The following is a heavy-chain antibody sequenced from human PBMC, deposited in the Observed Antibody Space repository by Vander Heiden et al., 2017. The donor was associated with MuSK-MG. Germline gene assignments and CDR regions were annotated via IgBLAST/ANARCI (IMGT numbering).Heavy chain of an antibody. CDR1: GGSISSYY. V-gene: IGHV4-59*01. CDR2: IYYSGST. D-gene: IGHD3-22*01. CDR3: ARWGGNYYDSSGYYPY. J-gene: IGHJ4*02. Sequence: QVQLQESGPGMVKPSETLSLTCPVSGGSISSYYWSWIRQPPGKGLEWIGYIYYSGSTNYNPSLKSRVTISVDTSKNQFSLKLSSVTAADTAVYYCARWGGNYYDSSGYYPYWGQGTLVTVSS.